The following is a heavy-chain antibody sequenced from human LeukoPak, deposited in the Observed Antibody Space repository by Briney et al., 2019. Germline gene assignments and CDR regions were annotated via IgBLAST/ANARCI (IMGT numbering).Heavy chain of an antibody. V-gene: IGHV4-39*01. CDR3: ARHVVDKPRKYLDY. Sequence: SETLFLTCTVSGGSTSSSSYYWGWIRQPPGKGLEWIGSIYYSGSTYYNPSLKSRVTISVDTSKNQFSLKLSSVTAADTAVYYCARHVVDKPRKYLDYWGQGTLVTVSS. J-gene: IGHJ4*02. D-gene: IGHD5-12*01. CDR1: GGSTSSSSYY. CDR2: IYYSGST.